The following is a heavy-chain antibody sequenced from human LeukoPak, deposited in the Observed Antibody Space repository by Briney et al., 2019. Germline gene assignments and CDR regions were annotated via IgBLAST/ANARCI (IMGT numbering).Heavy chain of an antibody. V-gene: IGHV4-39*07. CDR2: IYYSGST. D-gene: IGHD3-10*01. Sequence: SETLSLTCTVSGGSINPSTYYWGWIRQPPGKGLEWIGSIYYSGSTYYNPSLKSRVTISVDTSKNQFSLKLSSVTAADTAVYYCARDGFRYWFDPWGQGTLVTVSS. CDR3: ARDGFRYWFDP. CDR1: GGSINPSTYY. J-gene: IGHJ5*02.